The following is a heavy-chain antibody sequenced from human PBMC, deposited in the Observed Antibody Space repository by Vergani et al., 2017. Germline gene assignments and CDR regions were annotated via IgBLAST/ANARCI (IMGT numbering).Heavy chain of an antibody. CDR3: ARLNRMYAISNYYYHSLDV. CDR1: GDSFSSFY. J-gene: IGHJ6*02. V-gene: IGHV4-59*01. D-gene: IGHD2-8*01. Sequence: QVQLQESGPGLVKPSETLSLTCTVSGDSFSSFYWSWIRQPPGKGLEWIGYIYYTGSTNYNPSLKSRVTISIDTSENQFSLKLTSVTAADTAVYYCARLNRMYAISNYYYHSLDVWGQGP. CDR2: IYYTGST.